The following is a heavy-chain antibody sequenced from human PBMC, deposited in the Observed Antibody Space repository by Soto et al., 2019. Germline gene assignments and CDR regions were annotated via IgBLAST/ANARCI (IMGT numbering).Heavy chain of an antibody. CDR3: ARDLYDCSSTSCFRPYYYGMDV. Sequence: GGSLRLSCAASGFTFSSYGMHWVRQAPGKGLEWVAVIWYDGSNKYYADSVKGRFTISRDNSKNTLYLQMNSLRAEDTAVYYCARDLYDCSSTSCFRPYYYGMDVWGQGTTVTVSS. D-gene: IGHD2-2*01. CDR2: IWYDGSNK. CDR1: GFTFSSYG. V-gene: IGHV3-33*01. J-gene: IGHJ6*02.